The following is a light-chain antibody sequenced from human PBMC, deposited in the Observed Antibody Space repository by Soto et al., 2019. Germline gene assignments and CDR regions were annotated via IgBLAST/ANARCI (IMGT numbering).Light chain of an antibody. CDR3: KEFSSYPLP. Sequence: EFVLTQSPGTLSLSSGERATLSCTASQTVRNNYLAWYQQKPGQAPRLLIYDASSRATGIPDRSSGGGSGTDFTLTISRLEPEDFAVYYCKEFSSYPLPFGG. J-gene: IGKJ4*01. CDR1: QTVRNNY. CDR2: DAS. V-gene: IGKV3-20*01.